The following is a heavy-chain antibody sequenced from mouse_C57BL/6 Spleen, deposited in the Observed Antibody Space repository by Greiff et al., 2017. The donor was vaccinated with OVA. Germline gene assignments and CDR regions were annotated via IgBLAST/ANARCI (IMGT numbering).Heavy chain of an antibody. CDR3: AREYADYYGSSSFAY. J-gene: IGHJ3*01. CDR1: GYTFTSYW. V-gene: IGHV1-52*01. D-gene: IGHD1-1*01. CDR2: IDPSDSET. Sequence: VQLQQPGAELVRPGSSVKLSCKASGYTFTSYWMHWVKQRPIQGLEWIGNIDPSDSETHYNQKFKDKATLTVDKSSSTAYMPLSSLTSEDSAVYYCAREYADYYGSSSFAYWGQGTLVTVSA.